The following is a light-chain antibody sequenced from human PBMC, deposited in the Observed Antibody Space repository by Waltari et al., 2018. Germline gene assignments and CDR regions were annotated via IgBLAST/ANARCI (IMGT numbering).Light chain of an antibody. CDR3: QQYGSSPRT. CDR2: GAS. J-gene: IGKJ1*01. V-gene: IGKV3-20*01. CDR1: QSVSSNY. Sequence: EIVLTKSPGTLSLSPGERATLSCRATQSVSSNYLAWYQQKPGQAPRLLIYGASSRATGIPDRFSGSGSGTDFTLTISRLEPEDSAVYYCQQYGSSPRTFGQGTKVEIK.